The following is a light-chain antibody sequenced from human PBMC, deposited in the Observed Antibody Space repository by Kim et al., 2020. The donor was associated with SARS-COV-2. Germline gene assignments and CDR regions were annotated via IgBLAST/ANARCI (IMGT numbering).Light chain of an antibody. CDR1: SSNVGNNY. Sequence: GQKVTICCFGSSSNVGNNYVSWYQQLPGTAPKLLIYDNNKRPSGIPDRFSGSKSGTSATLGITGLQTGDEADYYCGTWDSSLSAVVFGGGTQLTVL. V-gene: IGLV1-51*01. J-gene: IGLJ2*01. CDR2: DNN. CDR3: GTWDSSLSAVV.